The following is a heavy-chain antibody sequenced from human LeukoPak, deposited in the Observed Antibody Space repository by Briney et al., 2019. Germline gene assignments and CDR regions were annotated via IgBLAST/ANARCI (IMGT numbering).Heavy chain of an antibody. Sequence: GGSLRPSCAASGFTFSDYYMTWIRQAPGKGLEYVSHISRSGSSLYYGDSVRGRFSISRDNAKNSLYLQMNSLRVEDTAVYYCAREVVIVPDYYYYGLDVWGQGTTVTVSS. J-gene: IGHJ6*02. CDR1: GFTFSDYY. CDR3: AREVVIVPDYYYYGLDV. D-gene: IGHD2/OR15-2a*01. V-gene: IGHV3-11*01. CDR2: ISRSGSSL.